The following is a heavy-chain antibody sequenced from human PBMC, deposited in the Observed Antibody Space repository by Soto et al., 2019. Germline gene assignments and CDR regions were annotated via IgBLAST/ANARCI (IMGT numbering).Heavy chain of an antibody. CDR3: ARDSVRGYSGYGINYGMDV. CDR1: GFTFSSYA. D-gene: IGHD5-12*01. J-gene: IGHJ6*02. V-gene: IGHV3-30-3*01. CDR2: ISYDGSKK. Sequence: GESLKISCAASGFTFSSYAMHWGRQAPGKGLGWGAVISYDGSKKYYPNSVKGRFTITRDNSKNTLYLQMNSLRAEDTAVYYCARDSVRGYSGYGINYGMDVWGQGTTVTVSS.